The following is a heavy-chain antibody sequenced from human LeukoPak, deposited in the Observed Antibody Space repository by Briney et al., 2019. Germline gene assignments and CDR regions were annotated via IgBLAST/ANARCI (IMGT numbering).Heavy chain of an antibody. V-gene: IGHV3-30*04. CDR1: GFTFSSCA. Sequence: GGSLRLSCAASGFTFSSCAMHWVRQSPGKGLEWVAVISYDGSNKYYADSVKGRFTISRDNAKNSLYLQMHSLRAEDTAVYYCARAKRNGFDIWGQGTMVTVSS. CDR2: ISYDGSNK. J-gene: IGHJ3*02. CDR3: ARAKRNGFDI.